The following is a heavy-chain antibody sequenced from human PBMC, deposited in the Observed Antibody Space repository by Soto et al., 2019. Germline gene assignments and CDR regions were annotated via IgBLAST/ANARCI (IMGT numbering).Heavy chain of an antibody. CDR2: INPSGGST. CDR1: GYTFTSYY. J-gene: IGHJ4*02. D-gene: IGHD3-22*01. Sequence: GASVKVSCKASGYTFTSYYMHWVRQAPGQGLEWMGIINPSGGSTSYAQKFQGRVTMTRDTSTSTVYMELSSLRSEDTAVYYCARATDYYDSSGYYHFDYWGQGTLVTVSS. V-gene: IGHV1-46*01. CDR3: ARATDYYDSSGYYHFDY.